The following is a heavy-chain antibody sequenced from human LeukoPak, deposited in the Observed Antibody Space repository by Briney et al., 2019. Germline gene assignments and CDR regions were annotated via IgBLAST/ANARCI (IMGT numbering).Heavy chain of an antibody. V-gene: IGHV4-59*01. Sequence: PSETLSLTCTVSGGSISSYYWSWIRQPPGKGLEWIGYIYYSGSTNYNPSLKSRVTISVDTSKNQFSLKLSSVTAADTAVYYCAGSSGWHHVYYYYGMDVWGQGTTVTVSS. CDR3: AGSSGWHHVYYYYGMDV. CDR2: IYYSGST. CDR1: GGSISSYY. D-gene: IGHD5-24*01. J-gene: IGHJ6*02.